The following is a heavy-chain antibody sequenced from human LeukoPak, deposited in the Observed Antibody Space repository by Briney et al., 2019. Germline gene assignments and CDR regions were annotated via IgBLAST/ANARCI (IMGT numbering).Heavy chain of an antibody. Sequence: SETLSLTCTVSGGSISSSSYYWGWIRQPPGKGLEWIGSIYYSGNTYYNPSLKSRATISVDTSKNQFSLKLSSVTAADTAVYYCARDHSSSWYGGFDYWGQGTLVTVSS. CDR2: IYYSGNT. D-gene: IGHD6-13*01. V-gene: IGHV4-39*07. CDR1: GGSISSSSYY. CDR3: ARDHSSSWYGGFDY. J-gene: IGHJ4*02.